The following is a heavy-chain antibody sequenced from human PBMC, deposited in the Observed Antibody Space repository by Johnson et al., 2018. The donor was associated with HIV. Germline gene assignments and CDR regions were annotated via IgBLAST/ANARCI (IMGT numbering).Heavy chain of an antibody. Sequence: QVPLVESGGRVVQPGRSLRLSCAASGFTLSNHAMHWVRQAPGKGLEWVTVIWYDGSNKHYADSVKGRFTISRDNSKNTLFLQMNSLRAEDTAVYYCARDPAAAALRAFDIWGQGTMVTVSS. J-gene: IGHJ3*02. CDR2: IWYDGSNK. CDR1: GFTLSNHA. D-gene: IGHD6-13*01. CDR3: ARDPAAAALRAFDI. V-gene: IGHV3-33*01.